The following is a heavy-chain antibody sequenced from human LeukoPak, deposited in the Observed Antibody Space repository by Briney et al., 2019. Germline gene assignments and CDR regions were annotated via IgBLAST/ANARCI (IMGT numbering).Heavy chain of an antibody. V-gene: IGHV3-33*01. CDR2: IWYDGSNK. CDR1: GFTFSSYG. J-gene: IGHJ4*02. CDR3: GRGRVFLDY. Sequence: GRSLRLSCAASGFTFSSYGMHWVRQAPGKGLEWVAVIWYDGSNKYYADSVKGRFTISRDNSKNTLYLQMNSLRAEDTAVYYCGRGRVFLDYWGQGTLVTVSS.